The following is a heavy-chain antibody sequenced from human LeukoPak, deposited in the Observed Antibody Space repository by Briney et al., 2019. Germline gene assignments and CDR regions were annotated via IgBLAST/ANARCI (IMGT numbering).Heavy chain of an antibody. Sequence: GGSLRLSCAASGFTVSSNYMSWVRQAPGKGLEWVSVIYSGGSTYYSDSVTGRFTISRDNSKNTLYLQMNSLRAEDTAVYYCARDPALDYWGQGTLVTVSS. CDR1: GFTVSSNY. J-gene: IGHJ4*02. CDR3: ARDPALDY. V-gene: IGHV3-66*02. CDR2: IYSGGST.